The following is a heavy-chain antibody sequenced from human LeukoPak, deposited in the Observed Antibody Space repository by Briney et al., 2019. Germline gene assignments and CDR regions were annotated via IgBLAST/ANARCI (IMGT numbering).Heavy chain of an antibody. CDR1: GGSISNYY. D-gene: IGHD3-10*01. V-gene: IGHV4-4*07. CDR3: AGRYGTGSYSS. J-gene: IGHJ4*02. Sequence: PSETLSLACTVSGGSISNYYWSWIRQPAGKGLELIGRIFTSGSTNYNASLQSRVTMSIDTSKKQFSLTLTSVTAADTAVYYCAGRYGTGSYSSWGQGTLVPVSS. CDR2: IFTSGST.